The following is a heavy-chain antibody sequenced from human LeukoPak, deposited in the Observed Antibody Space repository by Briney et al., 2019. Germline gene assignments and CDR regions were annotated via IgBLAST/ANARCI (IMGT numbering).Heavy chain of an antibody. CDR1: GYTFTNYD. V-gene: IGHV1-8*01. J-gene: IGHJ4*02. Sequence: ASVKVSCKASGYTFTNYDINWVRLAPGQGLEWMGWMNPNSVNTGYAQKFQGRVTMTWDTSINTAYMELSSLTSEDTAVYYCARDVDSYGDYVPGLDYWGQGTLVAVSS. D-gene: IGHD4-17*01. CDR2: MNPNSVNT. CDR3: ARDVDSYGDYVPGLDY.